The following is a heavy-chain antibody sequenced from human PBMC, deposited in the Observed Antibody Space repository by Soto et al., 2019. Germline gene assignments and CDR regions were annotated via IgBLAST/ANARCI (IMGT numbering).Heavy chain of an antibody. CDR3: ARAVTDDAFDI. CDR2: IWYDGSNK. D-gene: IGHD2-21*02. Sequence: GGSLRLSCAASGFTFSSYGMHWVRQAPGKRLEWVAVIWYDGSNKYYADSVKGRFTISRDNSKNTLYLQMNSLRAEDTAVYYCARAVTDDAFDIWGQGTMVTVSS. J-gene: IGHJ3*02. CDR1: GFTFSSYG. V-gene: IGHV3-33*01.